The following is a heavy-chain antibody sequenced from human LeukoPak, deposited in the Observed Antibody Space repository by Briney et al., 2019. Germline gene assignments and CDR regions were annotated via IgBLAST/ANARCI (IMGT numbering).Heavy chain of an antibody. CDR2: IWYDGSNK. Sequence: GRSLRLSCAASGFTFSSYGMHWVRQAPGKGLEWVAVIWYDGSNKYYADSVQGRFTISRDNSKNTLYLQMNSLRAEDTSVYYCARDRKMGGQPTDYWGQGTLVTVSS. D-gene: IGHD3-16*01. CDR1: GFTFSSYG. V-gene: IGHV3-33*01. CDR3: ARDRKMGGQPTDY. J-gene: IGHJ4*02.